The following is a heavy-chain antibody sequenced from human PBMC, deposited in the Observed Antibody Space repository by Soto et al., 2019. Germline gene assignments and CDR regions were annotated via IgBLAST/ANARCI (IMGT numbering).Heavy chain of an antibody. D-gene: IGHD6-19*01. CDR1: GFTFSSYA. Sequence: GGSLRLSCAASGFTFSSYAMHWVRQAPGKGLEWVAVISYDGSNKYYADSVKGRFTISRDNSKNTLYLQMNSLRAEDTAVYYCARDGVAVAANRFDYWGQGTLVTVPQ. J-gene: IGHJ4*02. CDR2: ISYDGSNK. V-gene: IGHV3-30-3*01. CDR3: ARDGVAVAANRFDY.